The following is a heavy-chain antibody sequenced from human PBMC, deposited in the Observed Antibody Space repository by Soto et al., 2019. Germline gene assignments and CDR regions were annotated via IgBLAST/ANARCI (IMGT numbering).Heavy chain of an antibody. V-gene: IGHV1-18*01. CDR3: ARVKGDSSGYYPLDYYYGMDV. Sequence: ASVKVSCKASGYTFTRSGISWVRQAPGQGLEWMGWISAYNGNTNYAQKLQGRVTMTTDTSTSTAYMELRSLRSDDTAVYYCARVKGDSSGYYPLDYYYGMDVWGQGTTVTVSS. J-gene: IGHJ6*02. CDR2: ISAYNGNT. D-gene: IGHD3-22*01. CDR1: GYTFTRSG.